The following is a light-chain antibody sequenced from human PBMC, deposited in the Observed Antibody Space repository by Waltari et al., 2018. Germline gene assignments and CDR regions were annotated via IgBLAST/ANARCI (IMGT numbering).Light chain of an antibody. CDR2: TAA. Sequence: DIQMTQSPSSVSASIGDTVTIPCRASQDISGSLAWLQQKPGKAPTLLIYTAANLQTGVPSRFRGSGSGTDFTLTITGLQPEDFATYYCQQGLSFPLSFGGGTKLEIK. V-gene: IGKV1-12*01. CDR3: QQGLSFPLS. CDR1: QDISGS. J-gene: IGKJ4*01.